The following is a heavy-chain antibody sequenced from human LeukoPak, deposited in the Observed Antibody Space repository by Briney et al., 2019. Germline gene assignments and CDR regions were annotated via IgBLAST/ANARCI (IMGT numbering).Heavy chain of an antibody. D-gene: IGHD5-12*01. CDR1: GFTFSSYA. CDR3: ARGGDIGSGMDV. Sequence: GGSLRLSCAASGFTFSSYAMHWVRQAPGKGLELVAVISYDRSNKYYADSVKGRFTLSRDNSKNTLYLQMNSLRAEDTAVYYCARGGDIGSGMDVWGQGTTVTVSS. V-gene: IGHV3-30-3*01. J-gene: IGHJ6*02. CDR2: ISYDRSNK.